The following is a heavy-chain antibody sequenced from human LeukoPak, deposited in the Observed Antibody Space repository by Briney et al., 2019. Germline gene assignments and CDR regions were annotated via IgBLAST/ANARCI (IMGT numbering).Heavy chain of an antibody. CDR1: GGSFSGYY. CDR3: ARGQGTVTTH. J-gene: IGHJ4*02. Sequence: PSEPLSLTCAVSGGSFSGYYWTWIRRPPGKGLEWIGEINHSGSANYNPSLMSRVTISLDTSKNHFSLNLSSVTAADTAVYYCARGQGTVTTHWGQGTLVTVSS. CDR2: INHSGSA. V-gene: IGHV4-34*01. D-gene: IGHD4-11*01.